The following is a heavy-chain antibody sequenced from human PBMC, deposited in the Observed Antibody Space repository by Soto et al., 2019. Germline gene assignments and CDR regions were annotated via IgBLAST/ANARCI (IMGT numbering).Heavy chain of an antibody. V-gene: IGHV3-30*18. CDR2: ISYDGSNK. Sequence: GGSLRLSCAASGFTFSSYGMHWVRQAPGKGLEWVAVISYDGSNKYYADSVKGRFTISRDNSKNTLYLQMNSLRAEDTAVYYCAKDQRDYYAFDIWGQGTMVTVSS. CDR3: AKDQRDYYAFDI. D-gene: IGHD4-17*01. CDR1: GFTFSSYG. J-gene: IGHJ3*02.